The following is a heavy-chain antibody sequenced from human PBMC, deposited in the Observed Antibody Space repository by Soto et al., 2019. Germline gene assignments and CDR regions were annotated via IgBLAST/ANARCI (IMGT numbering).Heavy chain of an antibody. CDR1: GYTFTSYG. Sequence: QVQLVQSGAEVKKPGASVKVSCKASGYTFTSYGISWVRQAPGQGLEWMGWISAYNGNTNYAQKLQGRVTMTTDTATSTAYMEVRSMRCDDPAVYYCARDGSILTGPSLDYWGQGTLVTVSS. D-gene: IGHD3-9*01. J-gene: IGHJ4*02. CDR2: ISAYNGNT. V-gene: IGHV1-18*01. CDR3: ARDGSILTGPSLDY.